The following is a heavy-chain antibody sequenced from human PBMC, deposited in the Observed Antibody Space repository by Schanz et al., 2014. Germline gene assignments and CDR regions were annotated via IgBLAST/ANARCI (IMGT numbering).Heavy chain of an antibody. V-gene: IGHV4-61*02. CDR2: ISTSGST. Sequence: QVQLQESGPGLVKPSETLSLTCTVSGGSISSDSYSWSWIRQPAGKGLEWIGRISTSGSTNYNPSLKSRLTIPLATSKNHLSLKLSSVTAADTAVYYCAGGRGEVATIFHYYYFYYMDVWGKGTTVTVSS. CDR3: AGGRGEVATIFHYYYFYYMDV. J-gene: IGHJ6*03. D-gene: IGHD5-12*01. CDR1: GGSISSDSYS.